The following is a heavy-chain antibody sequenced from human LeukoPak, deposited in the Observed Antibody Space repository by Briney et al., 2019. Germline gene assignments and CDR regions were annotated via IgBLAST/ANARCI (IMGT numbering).Heavy chain of an antibody. D-gene: IGHD2-2*01. J-gene: IGHJ3*02. V-gene: IGHV1-2*02. CDR2: INPNSGGT. CDR3: ARVDCSSTSCRDAFDI. Sequence: ASVKVSCKASGYTFTGYYMHWVRQAPGQGLEWMGWINPNSGGTNYAQKFQGRVTMTRDTSISTAYMELSRLRSDDTAVYYCARVDCSSTSCRDAFDIWGQGTMVTVSS. CDR1: GYTFTGYY.